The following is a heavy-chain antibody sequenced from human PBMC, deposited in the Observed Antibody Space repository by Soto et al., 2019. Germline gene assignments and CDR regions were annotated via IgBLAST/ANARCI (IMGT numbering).Heavy chain of an antibody. CDR3: ARDQAVIGPPGDYYGMDV. Sequence: SVKVSCKASGGTFSSYAISWVRQAPGQGLEWMGGIIPIFGTANYAQKFQGRVTITADESTSTAYMELSSLRSEDTAVYYCARDQAVIGPPGDYYGMDVWGQGTTVTVSS. V-gene: IGHV1-69*13. CDR1: GGTFSSYA. CDR2: IIPIFGTA. J-gene: IGHJ6*02. D-gene: IGHD7-27*01.